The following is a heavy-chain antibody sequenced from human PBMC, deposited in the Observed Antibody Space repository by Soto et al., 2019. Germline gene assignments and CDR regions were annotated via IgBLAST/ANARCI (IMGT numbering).Heavy chain of an antibody. V-gene: IGHV6-1*01. CDR1: GDIVSSNSTA. J-gene: IGHJ6*03. CDR2: TYYRSSCYN. D-gene: IGHD1-7*01. Sequence: TLALTCVISGDIVSSNSTAWNWIRQSPSRGLELLGRTYYRSSCYNXXAVSVRSRXTVNAYTSKNQXSLHLXSVTPEDTAXYYCAGTSSLQWYSMDVWDKGTTVTVS. CDR3: AGTSSLQWYSMDV.